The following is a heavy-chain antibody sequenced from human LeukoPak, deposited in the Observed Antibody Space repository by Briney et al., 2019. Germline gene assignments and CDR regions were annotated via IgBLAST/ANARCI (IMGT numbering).Heavy chain of an antibody. CDR3: AGSIPRPDAFDI. J-gene: IGHJ3*02. D-gene: IGHD3-10*01. CDR1: GFTFSSYG. Sequence: PGGSLRLSCAASGFTFSSYGMSWVRQAPGKGLEWVSAISGSGGSTYYADSVKGRFTISRDNSKNTLYLQMNSLRAEDTAVYYCAGSIPRPDAFDIWGQGTMVTVSS. V-gene: IGHV3-23*01. CDR2: ISGSGGST.